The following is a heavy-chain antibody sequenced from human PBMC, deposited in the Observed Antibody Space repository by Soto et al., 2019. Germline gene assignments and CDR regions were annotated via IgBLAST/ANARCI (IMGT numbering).Heavy chain of an antibody. V-gene: IGHV3-74*01. CDR3: ARDPEIYSGSYPDEGAFDI. CDR2: IDTDGGGT. D-gene: IGHD1-26*01. J-gene: IGHJ3*02. CDR1: GFTLGRHR. Sequence: PGGSLRLSCAASGFTLGRHRIHWVRQPPGKGLEWVSHIDTDGGGTSYADSVKGRFTISTDDAKNTVYLQMNGLRAEDTAVYYCARDPEIYSGSYPDEGAFDICGQGTIVTVSS.